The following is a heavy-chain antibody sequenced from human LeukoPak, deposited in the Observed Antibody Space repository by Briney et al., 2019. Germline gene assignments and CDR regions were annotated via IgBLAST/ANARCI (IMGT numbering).Heavy chain of an antibody. CDR1: GGSISSYY. V-gene: IGHV4-59*12. Sequence: SETLSLTCTVSGGSISSYYWSWIRQPPGKGLEWIGYIYYSGSTNYNPSLKSRVTISVDTSKNQFSLKLSSVTAADTAVYYCARGGCSGGSCYQFDYWGQGTLVTVSS. CDR2: IYYSGST. D-gene: IGHD2-15*01. J-gene: IGHJ4*02. CDR3: ARGGCSGGSCYQFDY.